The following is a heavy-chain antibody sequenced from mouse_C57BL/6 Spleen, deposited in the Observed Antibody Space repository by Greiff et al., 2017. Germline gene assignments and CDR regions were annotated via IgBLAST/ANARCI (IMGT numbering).Heavy chain of an antibody. J-gene: IGHJ1*01. CDR2: IYPGDGDT. D-gene: IGHD2-4*01. V-gene: IGHV1-82*01. CDR3: ASPLYYDFSWYFDV. Sequence: VKLMESGPELVKPGASVKISCKASGYAFSGSWMNWVKQRPGKGLEWIGRIYPGDGDTNYNGKFKGKATLTADKSSSTAYMQLSSLTSEDSAVYFCASPLYYDFSWYFDVWCAGTTVTGSS. CDR1: GYAFSGSW.